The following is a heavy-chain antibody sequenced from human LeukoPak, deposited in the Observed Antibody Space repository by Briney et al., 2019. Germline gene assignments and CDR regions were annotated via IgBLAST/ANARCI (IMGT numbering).Heavy chain of an antibody. Sequence: PGGSLRLSYAASGFTFSDYYMSWIRQAPGKGLEWVSYISSSGSTIYYADSVKGRFTISRDNAKNSLYLQMNSLRAEDTAVYYCARDKINYGSGSYYRIHAFDIWGQGTMVTVSS. J-gene: IGHJ3*02. CDR2: ISSSGSTI. CDR1: GFTFSDYY. CDR3: ARDKINYGSGSYYRIHAFDI. D-gene: IGHD3-10*01. V-gene: IGHV3-11*01.